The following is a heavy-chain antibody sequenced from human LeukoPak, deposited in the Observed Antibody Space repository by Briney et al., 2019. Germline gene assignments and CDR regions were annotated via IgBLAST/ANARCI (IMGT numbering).Heavy chain of an antibody. Sequence: GGSLRLSCAASGFTFSSYWMHWVRQAPGKGLESDSGISQNGDNTYYADSVKGRFTISKDNSENTLYLQMNSLRPEDTAVYDCMNPSRYGSGRWGQGTLVTVSS. CDR2: ISQNGDNT. D-gene: IGHD3-10*01. J-gene: IGHJ4*02. CDR1: GFTFSSYW. V-gene: IGHV3-64D*06. CDR3: MNPSRYGSGR.